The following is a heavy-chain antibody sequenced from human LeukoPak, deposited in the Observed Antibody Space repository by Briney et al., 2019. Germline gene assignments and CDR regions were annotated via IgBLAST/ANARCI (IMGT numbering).Heavy chain of an antibody. CDR2: ISSSSSYT. CDR1: GFTFSDYY. CDR3: ARVNRGDAFDI. Sequence: KPGGSLRLSCAASGFTFSDYYMSWIRQAPGKGLEWVSFISSSSSYTNYADSVKGRFTISRDNAKNSLYLQVNSLRAEDTAVYYCARVNRGDAFDIWGQGTLVTVSS. J-gene: IGHJ3*02. V-gene: IGHV3-11*06. D-gene: IGHD3-16*02.